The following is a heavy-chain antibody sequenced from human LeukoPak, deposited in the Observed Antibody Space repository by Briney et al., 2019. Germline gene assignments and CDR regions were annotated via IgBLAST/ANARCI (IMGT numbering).Heavy chain of an antibody. J-gene: IGHJ5*02. Sequence: GGSLRLSCAASGFTFSSYWMTWVRQGPGKGLEWVSAISGSGGSTYYADSVKGRFTISRDNSKNTLYLQMNSLRAEDTAVYYCAKDRLPRYCSSTSCYYNWFDPWGQGTLVTVSS. CDR2: ISGSGGST. CDR3: AKDRLPRYCSSTSCYYNWFDP. CDR1: GFTFSSYW. V-gene: IGHV3-23*01. D-gene: IGHD2-2*01.